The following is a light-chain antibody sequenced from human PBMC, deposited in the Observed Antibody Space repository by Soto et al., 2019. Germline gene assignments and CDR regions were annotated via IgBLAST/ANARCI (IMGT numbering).Light chain of an antibody. V-gene: IGKV3-20*01. Sequence: EIAMTQSPATLSVSPGERATLSCRASQSVSSNLAWYQQKPGQAPRLLIYGASSRATGIPDRFSGSGSGTDFTLTISRLEPEDFAVYYCQQYGSSPPLTVGGGNKVDIK. CDR2: GAS. CDR1: QSVSSN. J-gene: IGKJ4*01. CDR3: QQYGSSPPLT.